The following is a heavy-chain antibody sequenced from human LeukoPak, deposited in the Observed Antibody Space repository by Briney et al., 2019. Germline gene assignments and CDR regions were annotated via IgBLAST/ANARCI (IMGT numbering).Heavy chain of an antibody. CDR3: ARGGGYCSSTSCYTLCCFDY. D-gene: IGHD2-2*02. CDR1: GGSISSYY. V-gene: IGHV4-4*07. J-gene: IGHJ4*02. CDR2: IYTSGST. Sequence: SETLSLTCTVSGGSISSYYWSWIRQPAGKGLEWIGRIYTSGSTNYNPSLKSRVTMSVDTSKNQFSLKLGSVTAADTAVYYCARGGGYCSSTSCYTLCCFDYWGQGTLVTVSS.